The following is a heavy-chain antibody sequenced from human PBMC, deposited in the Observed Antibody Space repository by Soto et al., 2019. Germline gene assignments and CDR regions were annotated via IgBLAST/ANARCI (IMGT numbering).Heavy chain of an antibody. V-gene: IGHV3-11*01. CDR3: ARTMVRGVMTLQHYYYMDV. Sequence: QVQLVESGGGLVKPGGSLRLSCAASGFTFSDYYMSWIRQAPGKGLEWVSYISSSGSTIYYADSVKGRFTISRDNAKNSLYMQMNSLRAEDTAVYYCARTMVRGVMTLQHYYYMDVWGKGTTVTVSS. J-gene: IGHJ6*03. CDR1: GFTFSDYY. D-gene: IGHD3-10*01. CDR2: ISSSGSTI.